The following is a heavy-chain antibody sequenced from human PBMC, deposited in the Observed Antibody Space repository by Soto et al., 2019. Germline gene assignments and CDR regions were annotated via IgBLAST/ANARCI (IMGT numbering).Heavy chain of an antibody. CDR2: ISGSGGST. J-gene: IGHJ4*02. CDR3: AKDVAGVTAAFDY. CDR1: GFTFSSYA. Sequence: HPGGSLSLSCAASGFTFSSYAMSWVRQAPGKGLEWVSAISGSGGSTYYADSVKGRFTISRDNSKNTLYLQMNSLRAEDTAVYYCAKDVAGVTAAFDYWGQGTLVTVSS. V-gene: IGHV3-23*01. D-gene: IGHD2-21*02.